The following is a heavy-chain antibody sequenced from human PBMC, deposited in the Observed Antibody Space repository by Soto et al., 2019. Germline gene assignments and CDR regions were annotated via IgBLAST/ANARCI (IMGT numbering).Heavy chain of an antibody. Sequence: SETLSLTCTVSGGSISSYYWSWIRQPPGKGLGGIGYIYYSGSTNYNPSLKSRVTISVDTSKNQFSLKLSSVTAADTAVYYCARGAVAGDYYYYYGMDVWGQGTTVTVSS. V-gene: IGHV4-59*01. J-gene: IGHJ6*02. CDR3: ARGAVAGDYYYYYGMDV. CDR2: IYYSGST. D-gene: IGHD6-19*01. CDR1: GGSISSYY.